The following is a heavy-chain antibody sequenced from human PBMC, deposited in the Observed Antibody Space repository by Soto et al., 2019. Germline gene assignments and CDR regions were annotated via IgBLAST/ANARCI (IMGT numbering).Heavy chain of an antibody. CDR2: IYPSDSDT. CDR3: AAAIGVTESAYFHH. J-gene: IGHJ1*01. CDR1: GFTSNNNW. Sequence: GESLKISCKVSGFTSNNNWIAWVRQMPGKGLEWMGIIYPSDSDTRYSPSFQGQVTISADKSISTAYLQWTSLKASDTATYYCAAAIGVTESAYFHHWGQGTRVTVSS. D-gene: IGHD6-19*01. V-gene: IGHV5-51*01.